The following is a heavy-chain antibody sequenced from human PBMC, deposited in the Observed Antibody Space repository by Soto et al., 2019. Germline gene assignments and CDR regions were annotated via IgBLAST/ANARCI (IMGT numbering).Heavy chain of an antibody. V-gene: IGHV1-69*13. Sequence: GASVKVSCKASGGTFSSYAISWVRQAPGQGLEWMGGIIPIFGTANYAQKFQGRVTITADESTSTAYMELSSLRSEDTAVYYCARSIMITFGAIDYYGMDVWGQGTTVTVSS. CDR3: ARSIMITFGAIDYYGMDV. J-gene: IGHJ6*02. CDR2: IIPIFGTA. CDR1: GGTFSSYA. D-gene: IGHD3-16*01.